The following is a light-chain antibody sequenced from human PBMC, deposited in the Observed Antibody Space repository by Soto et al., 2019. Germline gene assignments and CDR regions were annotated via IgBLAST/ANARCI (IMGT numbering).Light chain of an antibody. Sequence: QSVLTQPRSVSGSPGQSVTISCTGTSSDVGGYNYVSWYQQHPGKAPKLMIYDVSKRTSGVPDRFSGSKSGNTASLTISGLQAEDEADYYCCSYSGSYSYVFGTGTKLTVL. CDR1: SSDVGGYNY. V-gene: IGLV2-11*01. CDR2: DVS. CDR3: CSYSGSYSYV. J-gene: IGLJ1*01.